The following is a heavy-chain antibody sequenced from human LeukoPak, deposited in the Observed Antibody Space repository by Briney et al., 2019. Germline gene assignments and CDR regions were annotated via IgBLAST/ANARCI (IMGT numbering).Heavy chain of an antibody. Sequence: PGGSLRLSCAASGFTVSSNYMSWVRQAPGKGLEWVAVISYDGSNKYYADSVKGRFTISRDNSKNTLYLQMNSLRAEDTAVYYCARDHDSSGYYYGGYFDYWGQGTLVTVSS. CDR1: GFTVSSNY. D-gene: IGHD3-22*01. V-gene: IGHV3-30-3*01. J-gene: IGHJ4*02. CDR3: ARDHDSSGYYYGGYFDY. CDR2: ISYDGSNK.